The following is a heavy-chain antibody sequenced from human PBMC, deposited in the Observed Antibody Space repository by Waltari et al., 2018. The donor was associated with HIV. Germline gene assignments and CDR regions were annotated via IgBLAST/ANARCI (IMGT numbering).Heavy chain of an antibody. D-gene: IGHD3-3*01. V-gene: IGHV3-48*01. J-gene: IGHJ4*02. Sequence: EVQLVESGGGLVQPGGSLRLSCAASGFTFSSYSMNWFRQAPGKVLEWVSYISSSSNTIYYADSVKGRFTISRDNAKNSLYLQMNSLRAEDTAVYYCARDGGFWTDDYWGQGTLVTVSS. CDR1: GFTFSSYS. CDR3: ARDGGFWTDDY. CDR2: ISSSSNTI.